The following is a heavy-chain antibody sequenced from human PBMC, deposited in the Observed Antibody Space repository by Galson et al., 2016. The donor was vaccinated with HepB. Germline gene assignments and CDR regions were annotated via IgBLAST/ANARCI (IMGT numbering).Heavy chain of an antibody. D-gene: IGHD2-15*01. Sequence: ETLXXTCSVXXXSTXXXYXXXIRXXXGKGLEWIGFIYYLGNTNYNPSLKSRVTASIDTSKTQFSLKLTSVTAADTAVYFCARRDPATVAFDSWGQGNQVIVSS. V-gene: IGHV4-59*01. J-gene: IGHJ4*02. CDR1: XXSTXXXY. CDR3: ARRDPATVAFDS. CDR2: IYYLGNT.